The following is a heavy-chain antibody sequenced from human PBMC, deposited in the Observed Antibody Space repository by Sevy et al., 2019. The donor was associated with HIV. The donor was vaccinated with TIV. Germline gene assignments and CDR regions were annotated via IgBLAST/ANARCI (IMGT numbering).Heavy chain of an antibody. CDR1: GYTFRSYG. Sequence: ASVKDSCRASGYTFRSYGISWVRQAPGQGLEWMGWISPYTGDKDFAQKVQGRISMTSDTSTSTAYMELRSLRSDDTAVYYCARDKPQGVVVLPGAMWGGVDYWGQGTLVTVSS. V-gene: IGHV1-18*01. CDR2: ISPYTGDK. CDR3: ARDKPQGVVVLPGAMWGGVDY. J-gene: IGHJ4*02. D-gene: IGHD2-2*01.